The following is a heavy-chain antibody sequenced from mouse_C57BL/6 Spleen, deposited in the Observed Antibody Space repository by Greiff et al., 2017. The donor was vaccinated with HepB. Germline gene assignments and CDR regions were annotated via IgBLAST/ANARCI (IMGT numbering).Heavy chain of an antibody. J-gene: IGHJ3*01. CDR1: GYTFTDYY. D-gene: IGHD1-1*02. CDR2: INPNNGGT. V-gene: IGHV1-26*01. CDR3: ARSDYGRGFAY. Sequence: EVQLQQSGPELVKPGASVKISCKASGYTFTDYYMNWVKQSHGKSLEWIGDINPNNGGTSYNQKFKGKATLTVDKYSSTAYMELRGLTSEDSAVYYCARSDYGRGFAYWGQGTLVTVSA.